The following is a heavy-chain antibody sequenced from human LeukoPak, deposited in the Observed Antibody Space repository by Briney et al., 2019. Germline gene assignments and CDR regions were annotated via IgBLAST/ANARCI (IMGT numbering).Heavy chain of an antibody. CDR1: GFTFSSYS. CDR2: ISTSSSYI. CDR3: AELGITMIGGV. D-gene: IGHD3-10*02. Sequence: GGSLRLSCAASGFTFSSYSMNWVRQAPGKGLEWVSFISTSSSYIHNADSVKGRFTISRDNAKNSLYLQMNSLRAEDTAVYYCAELGITMIGGVWGKGTTVTISS. V-gene: IGHV3-21*01. J-gene: IGHJ6*04.